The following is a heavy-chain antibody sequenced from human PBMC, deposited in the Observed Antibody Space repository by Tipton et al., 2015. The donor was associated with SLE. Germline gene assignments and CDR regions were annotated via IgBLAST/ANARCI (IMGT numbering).Heavy chain of an antibody. J-gene: IGHJ4*02. D-gene: IGHD3-3*01. CDR1: GFTFSSYA. Sequence: SLRLSCAASGFTFSSYAMSWVRQAPGKGLEWVSVISGSGGSTYYADSVKGRFTISRDNSKNTLYLQMNSLRAEDTAVYYCAKDPSGAFRSGYYSYWGQGTLVTVSS. CDR2: ISGSGGST. V-gene: IGHV3-23*01. CDR3: AKDPSGAFRSGYYSY.